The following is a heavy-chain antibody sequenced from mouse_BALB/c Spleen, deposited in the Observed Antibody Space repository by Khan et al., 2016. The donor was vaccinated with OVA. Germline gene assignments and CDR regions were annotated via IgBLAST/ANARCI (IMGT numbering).Heavy chain of an antibody. D-gene: IGHD3-1*01. V-gene: IGHV3-6*02. J-gene: IGHJ3*01. CDR1: GYSITSGYY. CDR2: IRYDGSN. Sequence: EVKLEESGPGLVKPAQSLSLTCSVTGYSITSGYYWNWIRKFQGNKLEWMGYIRYDGSNNYNPSLKNRISITRDTSKNPFFLKLNTVTTEDTATYYCAGGGGSGTGGFADWGQGYLVTVTA. CDR3: AGGGGSGTGGFAD.